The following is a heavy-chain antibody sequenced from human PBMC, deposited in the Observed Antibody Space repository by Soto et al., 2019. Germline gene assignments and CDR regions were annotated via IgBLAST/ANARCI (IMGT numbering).Heavy chain of an antibody. Sequence: PGGSLRLSCAASGFTFSSYGMHWVRQAPGKGLEWVAVISYDGSNKYYAESVKGRFTISRDNSKNTLYLQLNSLRAEDTAVYYCAKDSGYSYGLVDYWGQGTLVTVSS. J-gene: IGHJ4*02. CDR2: ISYDGSNK. CDR3: AKDSGYSYGLVDY. CDR1: GFTFSSYG. V-gene: IGHV3-30*18. D-gene: IGHD5-18*01.